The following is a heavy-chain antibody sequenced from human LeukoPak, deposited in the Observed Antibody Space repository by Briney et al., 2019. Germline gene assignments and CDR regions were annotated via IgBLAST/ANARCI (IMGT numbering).Heavy chain of an antibody. V-gene: IGHV4-4*07. D-gene: IGHD3-16*01. CDR2: MSTSGST. J-gene: IGHJ4*02. Sequence: SETLSLTCAVSGGXLSGYYCSWIRQPAGKGLKWIGRMSTSGSTYYNPSVKSRVTLSVDTSKNQFSLKLTSVTAADTAVYYCAREGGVRGLPDYWGQGTLVTVSS. CDR3: AREGGVRGLPDY. CDR1: GGXLSGYY.